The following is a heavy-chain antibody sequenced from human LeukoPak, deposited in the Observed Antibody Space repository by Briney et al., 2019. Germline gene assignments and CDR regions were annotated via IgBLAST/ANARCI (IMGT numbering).Heavy chain of an antibody. J-gene: IGHJ6*04. CDR1: GFTFSSYE. V-gene: IGHV3-48*03. CDR2: ISSSGSTI. CDR3: AELGITMIGGV. D-gene: IGHD3-10*02. Sequence: PGGSLRLSCAASGFTFSSYEMTWVRQAPGKGLEWLSYISSSGSTIYYADSVKGRFTISRDNAKNSLYLQMNSLRAEDTAVYYCAELGITMIGGVWGKGTTVTISS.